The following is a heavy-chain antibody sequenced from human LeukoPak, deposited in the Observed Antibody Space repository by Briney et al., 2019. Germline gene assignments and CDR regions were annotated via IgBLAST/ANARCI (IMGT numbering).Heavy chain of an antibody. CDR1: GGTFSNYA. J-gene: IGHJ4*02. CDR3: ARDSPTNYYDAG. CDR2: IIPMFGVA. D-gene: IGHD3-22*01. Sequence: SVKVSCKASGGTFSNYAISWVRQAPGQGLEWMGGIIPMFGVANYAQKFQGRVTITADKSTSIAYMELSSLRSEDTAVYYCARDSPTNYYDAGWGQGTLVTVSS. V-gene: IGHV1-69*10.